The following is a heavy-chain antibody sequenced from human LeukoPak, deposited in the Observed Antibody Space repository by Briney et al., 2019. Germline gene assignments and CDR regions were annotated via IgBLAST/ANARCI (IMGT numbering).Heavy chain of an antibody. CDR2: ISSSSNYI. CDR3: ARVAAGPF. Sequence: PGGSLRLSCAASGFIFSNYNMNWVRQAPGKGLERVSSISSSSNYIYYGDSVKGRFTISRDNAKNSLYLQMNSLRAEDSAVYYCARVAAGPFWGQGTLVTVSS. V-gene: IGHV3-21*01. J-gene: IGHJ4*02. D-gene: IGHD6-13*01. CDR1: GFIFSNYN.